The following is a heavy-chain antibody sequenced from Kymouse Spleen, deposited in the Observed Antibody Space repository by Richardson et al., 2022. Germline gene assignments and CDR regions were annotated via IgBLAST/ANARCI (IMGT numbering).Heavy chain of an antibody. CDR3: ARGYDILTGYYHWFDP. V-gene: IGHV4-34*01. D-gene: IGHD3-9*01. J-gene: IGHJ5*02. CDR1: GGSFSGYY. Sequence: QVQLQQWGAGLLKPSETLSLTCAVYGGSFSGYYWSWIRQPPGKGLEWIGEINHSGSTNYNPSLKSRVTISVDTSKNQFSLKLSSVTAADTAVYYCARGYDILTGYYHWFDPWGQGTLVTVSS. CDR2: INHSGST.